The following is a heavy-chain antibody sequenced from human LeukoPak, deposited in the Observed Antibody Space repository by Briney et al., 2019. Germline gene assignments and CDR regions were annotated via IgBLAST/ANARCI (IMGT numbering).Heavy chain of an antibody. J-gene: IGHJ4*02. Sequence: GASVKVSCKASGYTFTSYGISWVRQAPGQGLEWMGWISAYNGNTNYAQKLQGRVTMTTDTSTSTAYMELRSLRSDDTAVYYCARDKSAAGAIYPGSGSMPYWGQGTLVTVSS. CDR3: ARDKSAAGAIYPGSGSMPY. CDR2: ISAYNGNT. CDR1: GYTFTSYG. V-gene: IGHV1-18*01. D-gene: IGHD6-19*01.